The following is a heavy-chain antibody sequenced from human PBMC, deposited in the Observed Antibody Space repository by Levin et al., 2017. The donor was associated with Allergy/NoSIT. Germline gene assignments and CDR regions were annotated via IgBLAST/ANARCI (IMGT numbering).Heavy chain of an antibody. CDR2: IYWDDDK. J-gene: IGHJ4*02. CDR3: AHPLRGANYYPYFDY. V-gene: IGHV2-5*02. D-gene: IGHD4/OR15-4a*01. Sequence: QTLSLTCTFSGFSLRTSGAGVGWIRQPPGKALEWLAFIYWDDDKRYSPSLKSRLTITKDTSKNQVVLTMTNVDPVDTATYYCAHPLRGANYYPYFDYWGQGTLVTVSS. CDR1: GFSLRTSGAG.